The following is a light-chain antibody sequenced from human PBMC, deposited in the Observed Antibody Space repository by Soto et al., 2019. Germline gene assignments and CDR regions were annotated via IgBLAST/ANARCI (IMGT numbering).Light chain of an antibody. CDR1: QSVSSS. V-gene: IGKV3-15*01. CDR2: GAS. CDR3: QQYNNWPPLT. J-gene: IGKJ4*01. Sequence: EIVMTQSPATLPVSPGERATLSCRASQSVSSSLAWYQQKPGQAPRLLIDGASTRATGIPARFSGSGSGTEFTLTISSLQSEDFAVYYCQQYNNWPPLTFGGGTKVEIK.